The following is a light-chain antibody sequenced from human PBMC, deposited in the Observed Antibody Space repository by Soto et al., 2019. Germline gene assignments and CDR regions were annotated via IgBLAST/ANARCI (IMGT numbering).Light chain of an antibody. Sequence: DIQMTQSPSTLSASVGDRVIITCRASQSISNWLAWYQQKPGKAPNLLIYKTSSLESGVPSRFSGSGSGTEFTLTISSLQPDDSATYYCQQYNSYPWTFGQGTKVDIK. CDR2: KTS. V-gene: IGKV1-5*03. CDR3: QQYNSYPWT. CDR1: QSISNW. J-gene: IGKJ1*01.